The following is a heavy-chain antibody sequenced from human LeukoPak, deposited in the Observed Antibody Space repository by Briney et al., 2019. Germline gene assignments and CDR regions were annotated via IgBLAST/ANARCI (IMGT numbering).Heavy chain of an antibody. CDR2: ISSGSIHI. D-gene: IGHD3-22*01. Sequence: GGSLRLSCAASGFTFSTYIMNWVRQAPGKGLEWVSSISSGSIHIYYADSGQGRLTISKDNAKRSMYLHMNGLRAENTAIYYCATTPGGDTTGYYPWYFDLWGRGTLVTVSS. CDR1: GFTFSTYI. J-gene: IGHJ2*01. V-gene: IGHV3-21*01. CDR3: ATTPGGDTTGYYPWYFDL.